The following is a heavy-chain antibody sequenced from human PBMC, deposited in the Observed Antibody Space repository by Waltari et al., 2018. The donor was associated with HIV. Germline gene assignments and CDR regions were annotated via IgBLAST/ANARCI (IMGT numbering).Heavy chain of an antibody. CDR3: GQSTCLGVVPSDCVDP. V-gene: IGHV4-4*07. CDR1: GASISGNY. CDR2: TYVRGRS. D-gene: IGHD3-16*01. J-gene: IGHJ5*02. Sequence: QLQESNPGLVRPSETQSLTCSVLGASISGNYWSWIRQKVARKGNTAKKLVGLGGTYVRGRSIYRGSLMTRLAVSMDAPKDQVSLSLRSVTAANTAMYYCGQSTCLGVVPSDCVDPWGPGTLVTVAS.